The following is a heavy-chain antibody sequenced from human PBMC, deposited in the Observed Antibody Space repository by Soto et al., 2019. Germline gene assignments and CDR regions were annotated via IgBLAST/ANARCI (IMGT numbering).Heavy chain of an antibody. J-gene: IGHJ4*02. V-gene: IGHV4-30-2*01. CDR1: GGSISSGGYS. CDR2: IYHSGST. Sequence: SETLSLTCAVSGGSISSGGYSWSWIRQPPGKGLEWIGYIYHSGSTYYNPSLKSRVTISVDRSKNQFSLKLSSVTAADTAVYYCAKWHSSGYGYFDYWGQGTLVTVSS. CDR3: AKWHSSGYGYFDY. D-gene: IGHD3-22*01.